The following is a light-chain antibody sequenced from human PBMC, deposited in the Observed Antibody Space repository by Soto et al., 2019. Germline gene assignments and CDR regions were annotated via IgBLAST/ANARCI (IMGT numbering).Light chain of an antibody. CDR2: GAS. CDR3: QQLHSYPIT. Sequence: DIQMSHSLSTLSASMEDTVTVTCRASQSVSGWLAWYQQRPGAAPKLLVYGASTLYTGVPSRFSGSESGAVFTLTISSLQPEDFATYYCQQLHSYPITSGQVRRLAFK. V-gene: IGKV1-5*01. CDR1: QSVSGW. J-gene: IGKJ5*01.